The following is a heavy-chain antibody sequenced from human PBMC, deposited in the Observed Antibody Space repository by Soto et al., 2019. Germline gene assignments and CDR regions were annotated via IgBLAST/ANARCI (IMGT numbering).Heavy chain of an antibody. D-gene: IGHD1-26*01. J-gene: IGHJ4*02. Sequence: SETLSLTCAVSGGSISSGGYSWSWIRQPPGKGLGWIGYIYHSGNTYYNPSLKSRVTISVDRSKNQFSLYLQMNSLRTEDTALYYCAKDGNSGSYYLFDYWGQGTLVTVSS. V-gene: IGHV4-30-2*01. CDR1: GGSISSGGYS. CDR3: AKDGNSGSYYLFDY. CDR2: IYHSGNT.